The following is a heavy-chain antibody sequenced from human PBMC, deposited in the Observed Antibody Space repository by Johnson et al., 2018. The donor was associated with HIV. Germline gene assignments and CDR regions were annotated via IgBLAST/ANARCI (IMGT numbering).Heavy chain of an antibody. V-gene: IGHV3-66*01. CDR3: ARDFGYYYDRWAFDI. J-gene: IGHJ3*02. D-gene: IGHD3-22*01. Sequence: VQLVESGGGVVQPGGSLRLSCAASGFTVSSNYMSWVRQAPGKGLEWVSIIYSGGSTYYADSVQGRFTIYSDNSKNSLYLQMNSLRVEDTAVYYCARDFGYYYDRWAFDIWGQGTMVTVSS. CDR1: GFTVSSNY. CDR2: IYSGGST.